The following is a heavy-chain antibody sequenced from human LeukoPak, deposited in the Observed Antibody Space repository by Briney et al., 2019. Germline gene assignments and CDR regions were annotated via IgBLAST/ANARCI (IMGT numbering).Heavy chain of an antibody. CDR1: GYTFTGHY. CDR3: AVWNGYHDFWSGPFDF. J-gene: IGHJ4*02. CDR2: VNPNSGGT. Sequence: GASLKVSCKPSGYTFTGHYIHWVRQAPGEGLEWMGWVNPNSGGTNYAQKFQGRVTMTRDTSVSTAYKELRSLTSDDTAVYYCAVWNGYHDFWSGPFDFWGQGTRVSVSS. V-gene: IGHV1-2*02. D-gene: IGHD3-3*01.